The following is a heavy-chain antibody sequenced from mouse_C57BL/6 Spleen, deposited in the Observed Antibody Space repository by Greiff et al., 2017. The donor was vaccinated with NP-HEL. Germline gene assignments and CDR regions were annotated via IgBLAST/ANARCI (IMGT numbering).Heavy chain of an antibody. D-gene: IGHD1-1*01. CDR2: IDPETGGT. CDR3: TRPTTVVANWYFDV. V-gene: IGHV1-15*01. J-gene: IGHJ1*03. Sequence: QVQLQQSGAELVRPGASVTLSCKASGYTFTDYEMHWVKQTPVHGLEWIGAIDPETGGTAYNQKFKGKAILTADKSSSTAYMELRSLTSEDSAVYYCTRPTTVVANWYFDVWGTGTTVTVSS. CDR1: GYTFTDYE.